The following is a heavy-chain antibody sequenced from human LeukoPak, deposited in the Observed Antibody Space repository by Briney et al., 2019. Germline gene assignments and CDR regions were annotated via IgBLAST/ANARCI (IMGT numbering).Heavy chain of an antibody. V-gene: IGHV5-51*01. D-gene: IGHD3-10*01. J-gene: IGHJ3*02. CDR1: GYSFTNYW. CDR3: ARRFLVRGPRGAFDI. Sequence: ESLKISCKGSGYSFTNYWIGWVRQMPGKGLEWMGIIYPGDSDTRYSPSFQGQVTISADKSISTAYLQWSSLKASDTAMYYCARRFLVRGPRGAFDIWGQGTMVTVSS. CDR2: IYPGDSDT.